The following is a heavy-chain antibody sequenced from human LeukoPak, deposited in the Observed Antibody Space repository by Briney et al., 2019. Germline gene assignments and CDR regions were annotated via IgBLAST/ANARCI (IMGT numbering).Heavy chain of an antibody. CDR1: GFRFSGYW. Sequence: GGSLRLSCAASGFRFSGYWMHWVRQAPGKGLVWVSHIDSEGSSTSYADSVKGRFAISRDNAKNTLYLQMNSLRAEDTAVYYCARALRLAVNLDYWGQGTLVTVSS. D-gene: IGHD6-19*01. CDR3: ARALRLAVNLDY. V-gene: IGHV3-74*01. J-gene: IGHJ4*01. CDR2: IDSEGSST.